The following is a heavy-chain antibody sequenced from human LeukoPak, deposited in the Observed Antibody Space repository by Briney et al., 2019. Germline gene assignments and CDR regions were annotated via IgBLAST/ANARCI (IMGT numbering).Heavy chain of an antibody. CDR3: ARQEYNWSEYYGMDV. Sequence: VASVKLSCKASGYTSTVYYIHWVRQAPGQGLEWMGWINPNSGGTNYAQKFQGRVTMPRDTSISTAYMELSRLRSDRTAVYYCARQEYNWSEYYGMDVWGQGTTVTVSS. CDR1: GYTSTVYY. V-gene: IGHV1-2*02. J-gene: IGHJ6*02. D-gene: IGHD1-20*01. CDR2: INPNSGGT.